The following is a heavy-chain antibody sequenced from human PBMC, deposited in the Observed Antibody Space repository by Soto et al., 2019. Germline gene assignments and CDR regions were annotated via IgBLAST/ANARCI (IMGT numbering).Heavy chain of an antibody. CDR3: ARRGTVVTPEYYYYGMDV. CDR2: IYPDDSDT. J-gene: IGHJ6*02. D-gene: IGHD2-21*02. V-gene: IGHV5-51*01. CDR1: GYSFPKYY. Sequence: GESLKISCKGSGYSFPKYYIGWVRQMPGKDLEWMAIIYPDDSDTRYSPSFQGQVTISADKSISTAYLQWSSLKASDTAMYYCARRGTVVTPEYYYYGMDVWGQGTTVTVSS.